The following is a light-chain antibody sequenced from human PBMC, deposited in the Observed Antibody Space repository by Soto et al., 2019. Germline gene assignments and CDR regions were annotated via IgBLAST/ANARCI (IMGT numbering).Light chain of an antibody. V-gene: IGKV1-5*01. J-gene: IGKJ1*01. CDR1: QSISSW. Sequence: DIQMTQSPSTLSASVGDRVTITCRASQSISSWLAWYQQKPGKAPKLLIYDASSLESGVPSRFSGSGSGTEFTLTIRSLQPDDFAPYYCQQYNSYPWTFGQGTKVEIK. CDR3: QQYNSYPWT. CDR2: DAS.